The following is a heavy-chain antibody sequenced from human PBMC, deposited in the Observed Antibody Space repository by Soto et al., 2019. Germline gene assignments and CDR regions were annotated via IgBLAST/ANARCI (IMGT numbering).Heavy chain of an antibody. Sequence: WGSLLIACACSVFTFGDSYMSWIGQAPGKGLEWLSYISPGSRYPAYADSVKGRFTISRDNAKRSLYLQMMSLTAEDTAIYYCVRGGGGGLFDPWGQGTLVTVSS. V-gene: IGHV3-11*06. CDR1: VFTFGDSY. J-gene: IGHJ5*02. CDR2: ISPGSRYP. D-gene: IGHD2-15*01. CDR3: VRGGGGGLFDP.